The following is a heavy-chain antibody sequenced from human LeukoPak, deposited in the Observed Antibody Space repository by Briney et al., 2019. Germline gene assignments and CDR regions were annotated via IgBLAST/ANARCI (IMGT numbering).Heavy chain of an antibody. CDR1: GFTFSSYA. Sequence: GGSLRLSRAASGFTFSSYAMSWVRQAPGKGLEWVAAISNDGGGTMYAAFVEGRFTISRDNSKNTLFLQMNSLRAEDTALYYCAEGSRGYFADLWGQGTLVTVSS. J-gene: IGHJ5*02. CDR2: ISNDGGGT. CDR3: AEGSRGYFADL. V-gene: IGHV3-23*01. D-gene: IGHD3-22*01.